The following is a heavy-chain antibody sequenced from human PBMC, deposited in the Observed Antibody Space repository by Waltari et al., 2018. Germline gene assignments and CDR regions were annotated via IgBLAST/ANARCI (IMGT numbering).Heavy chain of an antibody. J-gene: IGHJ4*02. CDR1: GYTFTDYH. CDR2: INPKSGAT. CDR3: ARRSCNGECYAPYIY. D-gene: IGHD2-8*01. Sequence: QVQLVQSGAEVTKPGASVKVSCKPSGYTFTDYHIHWVRQAPGQGLEWMGWINPKSGATYYAQTFQGWVTMTRDTSTSTVFMELSSLKSDDTAVYYCARRSCNGECYAPYIYWGQGHVVTVSA. V-gene: IGHV1-2*04.